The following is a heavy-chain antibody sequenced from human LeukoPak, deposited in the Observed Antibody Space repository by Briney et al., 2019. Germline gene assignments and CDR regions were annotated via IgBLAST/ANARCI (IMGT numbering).Heavy chain of an antibody. CDR1: GFIFGTYW. CDR3: ARDSRTGTFDY. J-gene: IGHJ4*02. CDR2: ISSSSSYI. D-gene: IGHD1-1*01. V-gene: IGHV3-21*01. Sequence: PGGSLRLSCAASGFIFGTYWMNWVRQAPGKGLEWVSSISSSSSYIYYADSVKGRFTISRDNAKNSLYLQMNSLRAEDTAVYYCARDSRTGTFDYWGQGTLVTVSS.